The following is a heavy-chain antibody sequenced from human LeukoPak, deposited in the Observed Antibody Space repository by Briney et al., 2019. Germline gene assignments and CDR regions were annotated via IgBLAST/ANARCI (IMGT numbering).Heavy chain of an antibody. CDR1: GFTFSAYS. D-gene: IGHD3-22*01. CDR3: VRDHHRRLYDSQARDTFDI. CDR2: ISYDGSNK. V-gene: IGHV3-30*03. J-gene: IGHJ3*02. Sequence: GGSLRLSCATSGFTFSAYSMNWVRQAPGKGLEWVAVISYDGSNKYYADSVKGRFTISRDNAKNSLYLQMNSLRAEDTAVYYCVRDHHRRLYDSQARDTFDIWGQGTMVTVSS.